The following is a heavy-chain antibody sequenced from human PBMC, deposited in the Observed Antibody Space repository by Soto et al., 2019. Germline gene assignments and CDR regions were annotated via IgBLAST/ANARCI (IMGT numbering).Heavy chain of an antibody. V-gene: IGHV3-9*01. CDR3: AKGGQLLTEGGGY. CDR1: GFTFDDYA. Sequence: EVQLVESGGGLVQPGRSLRLSCAASGFTFDDYAMHWVRQAPGKGLEWVAGISWNSGSIGYADSVKGRFTISRDNAKNSLYRKRNSLRAEATALYYWAKGGQLLTEGGGYWGQGTLVTVSS. CDR2: ISWNSGSI. J-gene: IGHJ4*02. D-gene: IGHD2-2*01.